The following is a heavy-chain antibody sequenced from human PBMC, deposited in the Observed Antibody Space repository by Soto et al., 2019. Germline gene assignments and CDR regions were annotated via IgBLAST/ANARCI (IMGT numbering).Heavy chain of an antibody. J-gene: IGHJ4*02. D-gene: IGHD6-13*01. CDR1: GFTFSSYS. Sequence: GGSLRLSCAASGFTFSSYSMNWVRQAPGKGLEWVSSISSSSHYIHYADSVKGRFTISRDNAKNSLYLQMNSLRAEDTAVYYCARDNIAAAGNLYWGQGTLVTVSS. CDR2: ISSSSHYI. CDR3: ARDNIAAAGNLY. V-gene: IGHV3-21*01.